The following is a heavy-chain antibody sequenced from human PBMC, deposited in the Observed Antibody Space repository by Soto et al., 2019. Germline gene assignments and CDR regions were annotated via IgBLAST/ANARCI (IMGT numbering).Heavy chain of an antibody. CDR1: GFTFSSYA. CDR2: ISGSGGST. J-gene: IGHJ6*02. V-gene: IGHV3-23*01. CDR3: AKAGSCSGGSCYLKHPYYYYYYGMDV. D-gene: IGHD2-15*01. Sequence: GGSLRLSCAASGFTFSSYAMSWVRQAPGKGLEWVSAISGSGGSTYYADSVKGRFTISRDNSKNTLYLQMNSLRAEDTAVYYCAKAGSCSGGSCYLKHPYYYYYYGMDVWGQGTTVTVSS.